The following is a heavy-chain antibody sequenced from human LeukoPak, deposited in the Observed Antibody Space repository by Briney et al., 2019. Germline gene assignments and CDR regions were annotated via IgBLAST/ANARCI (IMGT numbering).Heavy chain of an antibody. CDR3: AKTQAKTRANWGFYFDY. Sequence: PSETLSLTCTVCGGSISSGDYYWSWIRQPPGKGLEWIGYIYYSGSTYYNPSLKSRVTISVDTSKNRFSLKLSSVTAADTAVYYCAKTQAKTRANWGFYFDYWGQGTLVTVSS. J-gene: IGHJ4*02. CDR2: IYYSGST. D-gene: IGHD7-27*01. CDR1: GGSISSGDYY. V-gene: IGHV4-30-4*08.